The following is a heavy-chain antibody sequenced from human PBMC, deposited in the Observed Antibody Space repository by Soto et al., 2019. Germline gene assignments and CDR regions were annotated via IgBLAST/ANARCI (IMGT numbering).Heavy chain of an antibody. D-gene: IGHD6-6*01. CDR1: GGSISSSSYY. V-gene: IGHV4-39*01. CDR2: IYYSGST. Sequence: PSETLSLTCTVSGGSISSSSYYWGWIRQPPGKGLEWIGSIYYSGSTYYNPSLKSRVTISVDTSKNQFSLKLSTATAADTAVYYCARHVRGSSSRLYYYYGMDVWGQGTTVTVSS. CDR3: ARHVRGSSSRLYYYYGMDV. J-gene: IGHJ6*02.